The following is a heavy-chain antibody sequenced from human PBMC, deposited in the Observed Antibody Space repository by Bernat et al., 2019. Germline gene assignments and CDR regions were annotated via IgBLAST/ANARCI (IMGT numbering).Heavy chain of an antibody. Sequence: QVQLVESGGGVVQPGRSLRLSCAASGFTFSSYGMHWVRQAPGKGLGGVAVISYDGSNKYYADSVKGRFTISRDNSKNTLYLQMNSLRAEDTAVYYCAKGVNSGYDGVTDYWGQGTLVTVSS. J-gene: IGHJ4*02. V-gene: IGHV3-30*18. CDR1: GFTFSSYG. D-gene: IGHD5-12*01. CDR2: ISYDGSNK. CDR3: AKGVNSGYDGVTDY.